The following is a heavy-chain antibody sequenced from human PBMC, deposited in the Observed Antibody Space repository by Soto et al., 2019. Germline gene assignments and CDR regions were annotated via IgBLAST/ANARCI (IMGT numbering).Heavy chain of an antibody. V-gene: IGHV4-4*07. D-gene: IGHD3-22*01. J-gene: IGHJ6*02. CDR2: IYTSGST. Sequence: SETLSLTCTVSGGSISSYYWSWIRQRAGKGLEWIGRIYTSGSTNYTPSLTSRVTMSVDTSKNQFSLKLGSVPAADTAVYYCARLASGSYYYYGMDVWGQGTTVTVSS. CDR3: ARLASGSYYYYGMDV. CDR1: GGSISSYY.